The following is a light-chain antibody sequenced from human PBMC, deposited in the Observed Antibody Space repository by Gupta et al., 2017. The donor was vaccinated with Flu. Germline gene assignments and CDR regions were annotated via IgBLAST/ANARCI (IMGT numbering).Light chain of an antibody. J-gene: IGKJ4*01. Sequence: DIQMTQSPSSLSASIGDEVTITCRASQSVVTYLSWYQQKPGKAPKFLIYGASSVQSGVPSRFSGSGSGTDFILTITKVQPEDAATYYCQQSDDSFISFGGGTKVEIK. CDR1: QSVVTY. V-gene: IGKV1-39*01. CDR2: GAS. CDR3: QQSDDSFIS.